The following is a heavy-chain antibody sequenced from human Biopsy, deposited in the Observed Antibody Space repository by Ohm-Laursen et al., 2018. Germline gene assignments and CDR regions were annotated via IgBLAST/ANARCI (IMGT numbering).Heavy chain of an antibody. CDR1: GDSVSSNTVA. CDR3: ARGRYAAFDI. J-gene: IGHJ3*02. D-gene: IGHD3-9*01. V-gene: IGHV6-1*01. CDR2: TIYRSKWSN. Sequence: QTLSLTCALSGDSVSSNTVAWNWIRQSPSRGLEWLGKTIYRSKWSNDYAVSVKNRITIDPDTSKNQFSLQLNSVTPEDTAIYYCARGRYAAFDIWGQGTKVTISS.